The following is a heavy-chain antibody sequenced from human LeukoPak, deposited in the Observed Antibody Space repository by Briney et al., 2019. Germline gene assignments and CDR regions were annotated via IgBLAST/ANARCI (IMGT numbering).Heavy chain of an antibody. V-gene: IGHV1-69*04. CDR1: GGTFSSYA. CDR2: IIPTLGIA. D-gene: IGHD5-24*01. J-gene: IGHJ6*02. Sequence: ASVKVSCKASGGTFSSYAISWVRQAPGQGLEWMGRIIPTLGIANYAQKFQGRVTITADKSTSTAYMELSSLRSEDTAVYYCARDRAEMATIYDYYYYYGMDVWGQGTTVTVSS. CDR3: ARDRAEMATIYDYYYYYGMDV.